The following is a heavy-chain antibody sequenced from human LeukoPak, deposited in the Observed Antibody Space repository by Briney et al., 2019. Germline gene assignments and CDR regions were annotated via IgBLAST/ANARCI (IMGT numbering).Heavy chain of an antibody. CDR2: IYYSGST. V-gene: IGHV4-59*01. Sequence: SETLSLTCTVSGGSISSYYWSWIRQPPGKGLEWIGYIYYSGSTNYNPSLKSQVTISVDTSKNQFSLKLSSVTAADTAVYYCARTASSWNTPFDYWGQGTLVTVSS. D-gene: IGHD6-13*01. J-gene: IGHJ4*02. CDR1: GGSISSYY. CDR3: ARTASSWNTPFDY.